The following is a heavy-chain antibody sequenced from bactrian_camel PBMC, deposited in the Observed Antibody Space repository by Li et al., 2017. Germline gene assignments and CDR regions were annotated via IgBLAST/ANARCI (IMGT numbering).Heavy chain of an antibody. CDR3: VTDRAHGASSTLLT. CDR1: GFTFSNYA. Sequence: VQLVESGGGLVQLGGSLKLSCVASGFTFSNYAMSWVRQAPGKGLEWVSTVNRAGTTTYYGDSEKGRFICSRDNAKNTVYLRMNSLKPDDTAVYYCVTDRAHGASSTLLTGARGPRSPSP. J-gene: IGHJ6*01. V-gene: IGHV3S35*01. D-gene: IGHD8*01. CDR2: VNRAGTTT.